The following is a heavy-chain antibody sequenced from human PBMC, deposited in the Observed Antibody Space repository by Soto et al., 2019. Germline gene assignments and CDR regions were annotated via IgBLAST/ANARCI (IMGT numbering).Heavy chain of an antibody. V-gene: IGHV3-30-3*01. CDR3: AREGVYGSGSYYDY. Sequence: LSLTCAVSGDSINSSHWWNWVRRAPGKGLEWVAVISYDGSNKYYADSVKGRFTISRDNSKNTLYLQMNSLRAEDTAVYYCAREGVYGSGSYYDYWGQGTLVTVSS. CDR1: GDSINSSH. CDR2: ISYDGSNK. J-gene: IGHJ4*02. D-gene: IGHD3-10*01.